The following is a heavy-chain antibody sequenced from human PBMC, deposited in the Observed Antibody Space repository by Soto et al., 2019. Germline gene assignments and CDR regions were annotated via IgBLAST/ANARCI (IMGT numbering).Heavy chain of an antibody. J-gene: IGHJ6*02. Sequence: QVQLVQSGAEVKKPGASVKVSCKASGYTFTGYYMHWVRQAPGQGLEWMGWINPNSGGTNYAQKFQGWVTMTRDAXISTAYMELSRLRSDDTAVYYCARDSGMVIYGMDVWGQGTTVTVSS. CDR3: ARDSGMVIYGMDV. CDR1: GYTFTGYY. CDR2: INPNSGGT. D-gene: IGHD2-15*01. V-gene: IGHV1-2*04.